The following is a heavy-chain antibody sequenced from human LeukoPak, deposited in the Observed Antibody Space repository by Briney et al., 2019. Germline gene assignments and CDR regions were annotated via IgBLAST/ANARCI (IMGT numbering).Heavy chain of an antibody. Sequence: GGSLRLSCAASGFTFSDYYMSWIRQAPGKGLEWVSYISSSGSTIYYADSVKGRSTISRDNAKNSLYLQMNSLRAEDTAVYYCASGLLWFGELAPLDYWGREPWSPSPQ. CDR3: ASGLLWFGELAPLDY. J-gene: IGHJ4*02. D-gene: IGHD3-10*01. CDR1: GFTFSDYY. V-gene: IGHV3-11*01. CDR2: ISSSGSTI.